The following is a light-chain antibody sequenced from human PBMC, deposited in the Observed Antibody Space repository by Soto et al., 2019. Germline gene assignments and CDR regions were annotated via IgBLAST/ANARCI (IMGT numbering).Light chain of an antibody. CDR2: GAS. J-gene: IGKJ4*01. CDR1: QNVGSF. CDR3: QQTHSIPLT. V-gene: IGKV1-39*01. Sequence: DLQMTQSPSSLSASVGDSVTITCRASQNVGSFLNWYQQKSGGAPKLLMYGASTLHSGVPSRFSASASGTEFTLTIISLQPEDFATYFCQQTHSIPLTFGGGTKVEIK.